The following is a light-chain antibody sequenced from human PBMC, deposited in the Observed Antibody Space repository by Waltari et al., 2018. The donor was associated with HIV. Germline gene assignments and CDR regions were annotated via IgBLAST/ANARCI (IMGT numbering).Light chain of an antibody. CDR1: SGDIGGYKY. CDR2: DLS. J-gene: IGLJ2*01. V-gene: IGLV2-14*03. CDR3: ISSTTGSKLI. Sequence: QSALTQPAPGPCPPGQAITIPCTGTSGDIGGYKYVSGYEPHPGKAPKLMIYDLSNRPSGVSKRCSHSKAGDTTSLPISRLQDQDVPNDSCISSTTGSKLIYGGGTKLTVL.